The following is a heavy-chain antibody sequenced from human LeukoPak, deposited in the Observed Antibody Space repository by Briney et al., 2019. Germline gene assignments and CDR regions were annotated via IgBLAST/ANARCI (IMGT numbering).Heavy chain of an antibody. Sequence: GGSLRLSCAASGFTFSSYAMHWVRQAPGKGLEYVSAISSNGGSTYYANSVKGRFTISRDNSNDTLYLQMGSLRAEDMAVYYCARVGYSGSYSDYWGQGTLVTVSS. J-gene: IGHJ4*02. CDR2: ISSNGGST. D-gene: IGHD1-26*01. CDR1: GFTFSSYA. V-gene: IGHV3-64*01. CDR3: ARVGYSGSYSDY.